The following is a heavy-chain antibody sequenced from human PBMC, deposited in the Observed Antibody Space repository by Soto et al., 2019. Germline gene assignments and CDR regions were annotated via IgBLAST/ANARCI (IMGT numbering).Heavy chain of an antibody. CDR2: ISYDGRNR. CDR3: ARDQWKMATKYLFDY. V-gene: IGHV3-30*04. CDR1: GFSFNYYA. Sequence: QVQLVESGGGVVQPGRSLRLSCAASGFSFNYYAIHWVRQAPGKGLEWLAVISYDGRNRYYADSVKGRFTISRDNSKNTLYLQIDSLRAEDTAVYYCARDQWKMATKYLFDYWGQGTLVTVSS. J-gene: IGHJ4*02. D-gene: IGHD5-12*01.